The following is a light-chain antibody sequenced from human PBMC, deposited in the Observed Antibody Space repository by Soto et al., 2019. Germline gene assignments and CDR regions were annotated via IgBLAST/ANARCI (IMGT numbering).Light chain of an antibody. J-gene: IGKJ4*01. CDR2: DAS. V-gene: IGKV3-11*01. CDR3: QHRSNWTSLT. CDR1: QNVTTS. Sequence: EILLTQSPATLSLSPGDRATLSCRASQNVTTSLSWYQHQPGQAPRLLIYDASNRAAGVPGRISGSGSGTHFTLTISSLEPGDFAVYYCQHRSNWTSLTFGGGTKLEIK.